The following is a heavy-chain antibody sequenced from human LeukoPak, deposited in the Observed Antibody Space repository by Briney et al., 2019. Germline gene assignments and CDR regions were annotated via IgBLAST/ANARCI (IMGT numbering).Heavy chain of an antibody. CDR1: GFTFSDYN. D-gene: IGHD6-19*01. J-gene: IGHJ3*01. V-gene: IGHV3-48*01. CDR2: ITGSSSTI. CDR3: ARPTSSGWYSH. Sequence: GGSLRLSCAASGFTFSDYNMNWVRQAPGKGLEWVSYITGSSSTIFYADSVKGRFTISRDNAKNSLYLQMNSLRAEDTAVYYCARPTSSGWYSHWGQETMVTVSS.